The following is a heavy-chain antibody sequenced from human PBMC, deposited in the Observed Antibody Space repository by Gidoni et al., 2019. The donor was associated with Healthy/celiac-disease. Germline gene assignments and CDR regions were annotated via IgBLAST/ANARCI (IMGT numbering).Heavy chain of an antibody. CDR3: TRETTVTTISTDYYYYYGMDV. V-gene: IGHV3-49*03. Sequence: EVQLVESGGGLVQPGRSLRLSCTASGFTFGDYAMSWFRQAPGKGLEWVGFIRSKAYGGTTEYAASVKGRFTISRDDSKSIAYLQMNSLKTEDTAVYYCTRETTVTTISTDYYYYYGMDVWGQGTTVTVSS. CDR1: GFTFGDYA. J-gene: IGHJ6*02. CDR2: IRSKAYGGTT. D-gene: IGHD4-17*01.